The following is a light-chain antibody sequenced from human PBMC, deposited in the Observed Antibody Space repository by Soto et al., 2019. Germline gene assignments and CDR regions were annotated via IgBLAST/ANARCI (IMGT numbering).Light chain of an antibody. CDR3: QQYGSSPFT. J-gene: IGKJ5*01. Sequence: EIVLTQSPGTLSLSPGERATLSCRASQSISSTYLAWYQHKPGQAPRLLIYGASSSATGIPDRFSGSGSGTDFTLTISRLEPEDFAVYYCQQYGSSPFTFGQGTRVEI. V-gene: IGKV3-20*01. CDR2: GAS. CDR1: QSISSTY.